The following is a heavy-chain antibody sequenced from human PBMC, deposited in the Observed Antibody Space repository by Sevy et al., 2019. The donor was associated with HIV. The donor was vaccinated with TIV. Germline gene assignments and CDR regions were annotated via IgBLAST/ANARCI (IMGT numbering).Heavy chain of an antibody. D-gene: IGHD5-18*01. CDR2: IRSKAYGGTT. V-gene: IGHV3-49*03. CDR1: GFTFGDYA. CDR3: TRDIAPLIQLLDAFDI. J-gene: IGHJ3*02. Sequence: GGSLRLSCTASGFTFGDYAMSWFRQAPGKGLEWVGFIRSKAYGGTTEYAASVKGRFTISRDDSKSIAYLQMNSLKTEDTAVYYCTRDIAPLIQLLDAFDIWGHGTMVTVSS.